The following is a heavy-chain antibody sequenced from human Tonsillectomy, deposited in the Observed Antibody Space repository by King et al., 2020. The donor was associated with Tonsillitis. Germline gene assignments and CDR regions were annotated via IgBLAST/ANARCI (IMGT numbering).Heavy chain of an antibody. V-gene: IGHV4-61*02. CDR3: AREVVRDIVALFDS. CDR2: IYTSGST. J-gene: IGHJ4*02. Sequence: QLQESGPGLVKPSQTLSLTCTVSGGSISSGSDYWSWFRQPAGKGLEWIGRIYTSGSTNYNPSLKSRVTISVDTSKNQFSLKMRSVTAADTAVYYCAREVVRDIVALFDSWGQGTLVTVSS. CDR1: GGSISSGSDY. D-gene: IGHD5-12*01.